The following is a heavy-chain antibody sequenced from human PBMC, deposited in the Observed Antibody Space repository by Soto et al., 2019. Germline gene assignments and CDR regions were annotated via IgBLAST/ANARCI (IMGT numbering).Heavy chain of an antibody. D-gene: IGHD5-12*01. CDR3: SGSYYYYGMDV. V-gene: IGHV3-30*03. CDR1: GFTFSSYG. J-gene: IGHJ6*02. Sequence: PGGSLRLSCSASGFTFSSYGMHWVRQAPGKGLEWVAVISYDGSNKYYADSGKGRFTISRDNSKNTLYLQMNSLRAEDTAVYYSSGSYYYYGMDVWGQGTTVTVSS. CDR2: ISYDGSNK.